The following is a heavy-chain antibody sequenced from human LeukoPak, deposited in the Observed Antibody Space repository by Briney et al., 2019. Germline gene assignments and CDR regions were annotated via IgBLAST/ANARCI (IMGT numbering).Heavy chain of an antibody. V-gene: IGHV3-21*01. D-gene: IGHD3-10*01. J-gene: IGHJ6*04. CDR1: GLTFSSYS. Sequence: GGSLRLSCAASGLTFSSYSMNWVRQAPGKGLEWVSSISSSSSYIYYADSVKGRFTISRDNAKNSLYLQMNSLRAEDTAVYYCARVLLWFGESYYGMDVWGKGTTVTVSS. CDR2: ISSSSSYI. CDR3: ARVLLWFGESYYGMDV.